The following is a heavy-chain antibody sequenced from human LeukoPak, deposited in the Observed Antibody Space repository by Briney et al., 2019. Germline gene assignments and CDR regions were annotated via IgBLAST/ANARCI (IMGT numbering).Heavy chain of an antibody. CDR1: GFTFSSYA. Sequence: GGSLRLSCAASGFTFSSYAMSWVRQAPGKGLEWVSAISGNGGSTYYADSVKGRFTISRDNSKNTLYLQMNSLRAEDTAVYYCAKDEGIVVVPATIDYWGQGTLVTVSS. J-gene: IGHJ4*02. CDR2: ISGNGGST. CDR3: AKDEGIVVVPATIDY. V-gene: IGHV3-23*01. D-gene: IGHD2-2*01.